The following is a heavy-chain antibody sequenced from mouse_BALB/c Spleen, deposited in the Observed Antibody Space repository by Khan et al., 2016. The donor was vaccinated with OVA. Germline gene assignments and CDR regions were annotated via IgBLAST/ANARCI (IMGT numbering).Heavy chain of an antibody. D-gene: IGHD1-1*01. Sequence: QVQLQQSGAELAKPGASVKMSCKASGYTFINYWILWVKQRPGQGLEWIGYINPSTGYTEYNQNFKDKATLTADKSSSTAYMQLSSLTSEDSAVXYCARRGQRCDFDYWGQGTTLTVSA. CDR2: INPSTGYT. CDR3: ARRGQRCDFDY. CDR1: GYTFINYW. J-gene: IGHJ2*01. V-gene: IGHV1-7*01.